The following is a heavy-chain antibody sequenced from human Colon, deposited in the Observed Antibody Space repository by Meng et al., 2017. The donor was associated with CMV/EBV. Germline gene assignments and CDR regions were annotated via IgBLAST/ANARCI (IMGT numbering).Heavy chain of an antibody. V-gene: IGHV3-23*02. D-gene: IGHD3-10*01. Sequence: GESLKISCAASGFSFGDYGMSWVRQAPGKGLEWVASISQRGTTTSYGDSVKGRVTISRDNSNNTLFVQMNSLTVEDMAVYYCAKGRGGASTSYFDSWGQGTLVTVSS. CDR2: ISQRGTTT. CDR1: GFSFGDYG. J-gene: IGHJ4*02. CDR3: AKGRGGASTSYFDS.